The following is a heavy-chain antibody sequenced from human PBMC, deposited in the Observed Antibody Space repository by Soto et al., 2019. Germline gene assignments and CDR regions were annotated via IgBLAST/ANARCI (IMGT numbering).Heavy chain of an antibody. V-gene: IGHV4-34*01. D-gene: IGHD3-10*01. CDR3: ARGLLLWFGELSRRGGYYYYMDV. CDR2: INDSGST. Sequence: QVQLQQWGAGLLKPSETLSLTCAVYGGSFSGYYWSWIRQTPGKGLEWIGEINDSGSTNNNPSLKSRVTILVDTPQKQCSLKLSAVTAPETAVYYCARGLLLWFGELSRRGGYYYYMDVWGKGTTVTVSS. J-gene: IGHJ6*03. CDR1: GGSFSGYY.